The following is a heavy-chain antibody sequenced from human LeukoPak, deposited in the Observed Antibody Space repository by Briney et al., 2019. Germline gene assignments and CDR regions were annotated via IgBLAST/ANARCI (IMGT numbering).Heavy chain of an antibody. Sequence: PGRSLRLSCTTSGFTFSTYGMHWVRQAPGKGLEWVAAIWYDGSNRNYVDSVKGRFTISRDNSKNTLYLQMNSLRAEDTAVYYCAKGMRYQLLCPFDYWGQGTLVTVSS. CDR2: IWYDGSNR. D-gene: IGHD2-2*01. V-gene: IGHV3-33*06. CDR1: GFTFSTYG. J-gene: IGHJ4*02. CDR3: AKGMRYQLLCPFDY.